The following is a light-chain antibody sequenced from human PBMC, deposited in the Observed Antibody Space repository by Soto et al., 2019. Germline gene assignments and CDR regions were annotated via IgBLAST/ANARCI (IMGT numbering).Light chain of an antibody. Sequence: AIQMTQSPSSLSASVGDRITITCRASQDIKNDLGWYQQNPGKAPKLLIYAASSLQSGVPSRFSGSVSGTDFTLTISSLQPEDFATYYCLQDHNYPLTFGGGTKVEIK. CDR2: AAS. CDR1: QDIKND. CDR3: LQDHNYPLT. V-gene: IGKV1-6*01. J-gene: IGKJ4*01.